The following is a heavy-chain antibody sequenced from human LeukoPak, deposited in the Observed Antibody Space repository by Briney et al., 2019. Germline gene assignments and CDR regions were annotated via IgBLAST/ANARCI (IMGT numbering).Heavy chain of an antibody. D-gene: IGHD6-6*01. CDR2: IYHSGST. Sequence: SETLSLTCTVSGYSISSGYYWGWIRQPPGKGLEWIGSIYHSGSTYYNPSLKSRVTISVDTSKNQFSLKLSSVTAADTAVYYCARAYSSSNNWYFDLWGRGTLVTVSS. CDR1: GYSISSGYY. J-gene: IGHJ2*01. V-gene: IGHV4-38-2*02. CDR3: ARAYSSSNNWYFDL.